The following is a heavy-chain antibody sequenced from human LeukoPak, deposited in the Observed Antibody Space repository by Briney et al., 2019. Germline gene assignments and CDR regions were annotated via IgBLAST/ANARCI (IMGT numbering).Heavy chain of an antibody. V-gene: IGHV4-38-2*01. J-gene: IGHJ3*02. CDR2: IYHSGST. Sequence: PSETLSLTCAVSGYSISSGYYWGWIQQPPGKGLEWIGSIYHSGSTYYNPSLKSRVTISVDTSKNQFSLKLSSVTAADTAVYYCARLLTGDAFDIWGQGTMVTVSS. CDR3: ARLLTGDAFDI. D-gene: IGHD7-27*01. CDR1: GYSISSGYY.